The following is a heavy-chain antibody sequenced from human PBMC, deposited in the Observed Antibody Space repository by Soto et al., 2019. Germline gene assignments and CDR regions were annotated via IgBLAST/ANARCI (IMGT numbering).Heavy chain of an antibody. J-gene: IGHJ5*02. CDR1: GGSISSYY. D-gene: IGHD3-10*01. CDR3: AREILGWFDP. Sequence: PSETLSLTCTVSGGSISSYYWSWIRQPPGKGLEWIGYIYYSGSTNYNPSLRSRVTISVDTSKNQFSLKLSSVTAADTAVYYCAREILGWFDPWGQGTLVTVSS. CDR2: IYYSGST. V-gene: IGHV4-59*01.